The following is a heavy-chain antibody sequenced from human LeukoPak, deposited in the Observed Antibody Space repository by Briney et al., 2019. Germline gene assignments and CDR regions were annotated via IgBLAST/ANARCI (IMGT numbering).Heavy chain of an antibody. V-gene: IGHV3-48*03. CDR3: ARDSSIVGVGTTYFQH. D-gene: IGHD1-26*01. CDR1: GFTFSSYE. Sequence: GGSLRLSCAASGFTFSSYEMNWVRQAPGKGLEWVSYISSSGSTIYYADSVKGRFTISRDNAKNSLYLRMNSLRAEDTAVYYCARDSSIVGVGTTYFQHWGQGTLVTVSS. CDR2: ISSSGSTI. J-gene: IGHJ1*01.